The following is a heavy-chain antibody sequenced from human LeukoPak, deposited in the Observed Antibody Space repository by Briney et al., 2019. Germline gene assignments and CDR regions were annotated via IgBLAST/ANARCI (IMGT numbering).Heavy chain of an antibody. CDR1: GGSISSYY. J-gene: IGHJ5*02. CDR2: IYYSGSA. V-gene: IGHV4-59*08. D-gene: IGHD6-13*01. Sequence: PSETLSLTCTVSGGSISSYYWSWIRQPPGKGLEWIGYIYYSGSANYNPSLKSRVTISVDTSKNQFSLKLSSVTAADTAVYYCARLGQYRSRWYWFDHWGQGTLVTVSS. CDR3: ARLGQYRSRWYWFDH.